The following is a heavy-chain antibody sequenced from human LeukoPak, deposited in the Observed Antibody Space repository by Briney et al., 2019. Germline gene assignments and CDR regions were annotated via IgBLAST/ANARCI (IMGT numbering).Heavy chain of an antibody. CDR1: GGSISSYY. CDR3: ARVGSSGSYGSFRYYFDY. V-gene: IGHV4-59*01. Sequence: TSETLSLTCTVSGGSISSYYLSWIRQPPGEGLEWIGSIYYRGSTNYNPSLKSRVTISVDTSKNQFSLKLSSVTAADTAVYYCARVGSSGSYGSFRYYFDYWGQGTLVTVSS. D-gene: IGHD1-26*01. J-gene: IGHJ4*02. CDR2: IYYRGST.